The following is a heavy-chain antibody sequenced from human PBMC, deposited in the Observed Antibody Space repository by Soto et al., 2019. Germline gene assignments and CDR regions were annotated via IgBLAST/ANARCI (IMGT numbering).Heavy chain of an antibody. V-gene: IGHV3-11*01. D-gene: IGHD6-13*01. Sequence: PGGSLRLSCAASGFIFTDYSMTWIRQAPGKGLEWVSYISNGDETTHYADSVKGRFIVSRDNAKKVLFLQMSGLRVDDTAVYYCAAGYSSSWYYDYWGQGTLVTVSS. CDR1: GFIFTDYS. J-gene: IGHJ4*02. CDR3: AAGYSSSWYYDY. CDR2: ISNGDETT.